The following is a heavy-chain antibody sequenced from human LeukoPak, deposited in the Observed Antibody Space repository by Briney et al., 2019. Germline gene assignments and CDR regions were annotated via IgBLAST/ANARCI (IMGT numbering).Heavy chain of an antibody. Sequence: GGSLRLSCVASGFTFSDYYMSWIRQAPGQGLEWLSYISPSGSAVYYADSVKGRFTISRDNAKNSLYLQMNSLRAEDTAVYYCARGDDSNDYYFYYYMDVWATGPRSPSP. CDR2: ISPSGSAV. V-gene: IGHV3-11*04. D-gene: IGHD4-11*01. CDR3: ARGDDSNDYYFYYYMDV. J-gene: IGHJ6*03. CDR1: GFTFSDYY.